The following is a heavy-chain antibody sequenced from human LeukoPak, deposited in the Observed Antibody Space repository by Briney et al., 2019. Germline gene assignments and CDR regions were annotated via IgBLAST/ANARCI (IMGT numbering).Heavy chain of an antibody. CDR1: GFSFSSYA. D-gene: IGHD3-22*01. CDR2: ISGRGDST. J-gene: IGHJ4*02. Sequence: GGSLRLSCAASGFSFSSYAMSWVRQAPGGGLEWVSTISGRGDSTYYAGPVKGRFTISRDNFKNTLYLQMNSLRAEDTAVYYCAKKSDPYYYDSSSDYWGQGTLVTVSS. V-gene: IGHV3-23*01. CDR3: AKKSDPYYYDSSSDY.